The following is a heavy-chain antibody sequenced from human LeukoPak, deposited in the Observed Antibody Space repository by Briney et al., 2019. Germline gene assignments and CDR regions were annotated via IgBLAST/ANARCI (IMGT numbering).Heavy chain of an antibody. D-gene: IGHD1-26*01. CDR1: GFTVSSNY. J-gene: IGHJ4*02. CDR2: IKSNGGKA. V-gene: IGHV3-64*02. Sequence: GGSLRLSCAASGFTVSSNYMSWVRQGPGKGLEYVSSIKSNGGKAFYADSVKGRFTISRDNSKNTLNLQMGSLRAEDMAVYYCARGRGGSYDYWGQGILVTVSS. CDR3: ARGRGGSYDY.